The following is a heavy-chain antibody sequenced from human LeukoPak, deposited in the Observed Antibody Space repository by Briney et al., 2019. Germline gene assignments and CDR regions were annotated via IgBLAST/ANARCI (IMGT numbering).Heavy chain of an antibody. V-gene: IGHV4-34*01. Sequence: SETLSLTCAVYGGSFSGYYWSWIHQPPGKGLEWIGEINHSGSTNYNPSLKSRVTISVDTSKNQFSLKLSSVTAADTAVYYCARGRKKGAAALHYDYWGQGTLVTVSS. D-gene: IGHD3-16*01. CDR3: ARGRKKGAAALHYDY. CDR1: GGSFSGYY. J-gene: IGHJ4*02. CDR2: INHSGST.